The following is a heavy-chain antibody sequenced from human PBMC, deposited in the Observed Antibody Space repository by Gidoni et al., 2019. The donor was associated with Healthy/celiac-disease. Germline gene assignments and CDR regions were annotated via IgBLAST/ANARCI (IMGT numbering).Heavy chain of an antibody. D-gene: IGHD1-26*01. Sequence: EVQLLESGGGLVQPGGSLRLSCAASGFPFRSYAMSWVRQAPGKGLEWVSAISGSGGSTYYADSVKGRFTISRDNSKNTLYLQMNSLRAEDTAVYYCAKGRVGATTTAFDYWGQGTLVTVSS. CDR2: ISGSGGST. CDR3: AKGRVGATTTAFDY. J-gene: IGHJ4*02. CDR1: GFPFRSYA. V-gene: IGHV3-23*01.